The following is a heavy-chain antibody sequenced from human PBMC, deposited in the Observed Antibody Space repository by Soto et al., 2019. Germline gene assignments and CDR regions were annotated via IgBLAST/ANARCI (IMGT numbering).Heavy chain of an antibody. Sequence: ASVEVSCKASGYTFTSYYMHWVRQAPGQGLEWMGIINPSGGSTSYAQKFQGRVTMTRDTSTSTVYMELSSLRSEDTAVYYCARDGIVPNAFDIWGQGTMVTVSS. CDR1: GYTFTSYY. J-gene: IGHJ3*02. CDR3: ARDGIVPNAFDI. CDR2: INPSGGST. V-gene: IGHV1-46*01. D-gene: IGHD1-26*01.